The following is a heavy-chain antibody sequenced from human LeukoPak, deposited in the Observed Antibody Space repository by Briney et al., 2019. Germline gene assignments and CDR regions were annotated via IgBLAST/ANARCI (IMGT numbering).Heavy chain of an antibody. CDR1: GYVFGDYD. CDR3: ARGSGGQAY. V-gene: IGHV1-8*01. CDR2: MNPTSDET. Sequence: ASVKVSCKASGYVFGDYDINWVRQAAGQGLEWVGWMNPTSDETGYAQKFQGRVTMTSDFSTSTAYMELSSLRSEDTAVYFCARGSGGQAYWGQGTQVTVSS. D-gene: IGHD2-15*01. J-gene: IGHJ4*02.